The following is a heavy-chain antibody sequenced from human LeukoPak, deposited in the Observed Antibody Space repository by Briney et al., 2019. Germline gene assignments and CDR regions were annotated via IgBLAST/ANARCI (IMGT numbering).Heavy chain of an antibody. V-gene: IGHV4-34*01. D-gene: IGHD2-2*01. CDR1: GGSFSGYY. CDR2: INHSGST. J-gene: IGHJ5*02. Sequence: SETLSLTCAVYGGSFSGYYWSWIRQPPGKGLEWIGEINHSGSTNYNPSLKSRVTISVDTSKNQFSLKLSSVTAADTAVYYCTIHMVVVAAPKKKDWFDPWGQGTLVTVSS. CDR3: TIHMVVVAAPKKKDWFDP.